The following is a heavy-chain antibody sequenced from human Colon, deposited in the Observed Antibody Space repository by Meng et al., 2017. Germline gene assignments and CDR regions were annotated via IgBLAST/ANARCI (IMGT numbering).Heavy chain of an antibody. V-gene: IGHV4-31*01. D-gene: IGHD1-26*01. Sequence: VHRQESGPGLVKPSQTLSLTCTVSGGSISTGGYYWSWIRQLPGKGLEWIGYIYYSGSTYYNPSLRSLVSISVDTSKNQFSLRLTSVTAADTAVYYCARVRRSGDDFDYWGQGTLVTVSS. CDR2: IYYSGST. J-gene: IGHJ4*02. CDR1: GGSISTGGYY. CDR3: ARVRRSGDDFDY.